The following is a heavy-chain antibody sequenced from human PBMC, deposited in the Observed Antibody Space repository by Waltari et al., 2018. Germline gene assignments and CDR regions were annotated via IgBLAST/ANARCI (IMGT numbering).Heavy chain of an antibody. D-gene: IGHD4-17*01. J-gene: IGHJ6*02. CDR2: ISYDGSNK. Sequence: QVQLVESGGGVVQPGRSLRLSCAASGFTFSSYAMHWVRQAPGKGLEWVAVISYDGSNKYYADSVKGRFTISRDNSKNTLYLQMNSLRAEDTAVYYCARGTYGDYLHYYYGMDVWGQGTTVTVSS. CDR3: ARGTYGDYLHYYYGMDV. V-gene: IGHV3-30-3*01. CDR1: GFTFSSYA.